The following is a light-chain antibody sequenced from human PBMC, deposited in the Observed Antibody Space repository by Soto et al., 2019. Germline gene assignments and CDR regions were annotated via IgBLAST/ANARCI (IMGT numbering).Light chain of an antibody. CDR3: QQYNNWPPLT. CDR2: GAS. J-gene: IGKJ4*01. CDR1: QSVSSN. V-gene: IGKV3-15*01. Sequence: EIVLTQSQATLSLSPGERATLSCFASQSVSSNLAWYQQKPGQAPRLLIYGASTRATGIPARFSGSGSGTEFTLTISSLQSEDFAVYYCQQYNNWPPLTFGGGTKVDI.